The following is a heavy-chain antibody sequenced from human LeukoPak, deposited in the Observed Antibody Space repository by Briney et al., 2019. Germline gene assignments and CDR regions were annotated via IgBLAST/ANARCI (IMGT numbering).Heavy chain of an antibody. J-gene: IGHJ6*02. CDR1: RFTFSSYG. CDR2: IWEDGSNK. V-gene: IGHV3-33*01. CDR3: ARDVAFFYYGMDV. D-gene: IGHD2-21*01. Sequence: GRSLRLSCAGSRFTFSSYGMHWVRQAPGKGLEWVAVIWEDGSNKYYADSVKGRFTISRDNSKNTLYLQMNSLRAEDTAVYYCARDVAFFYYGMDVWGQGTTVTVSS.